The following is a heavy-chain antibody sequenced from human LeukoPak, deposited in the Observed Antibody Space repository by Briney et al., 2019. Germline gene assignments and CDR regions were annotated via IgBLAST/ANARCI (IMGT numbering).Heavy chain of an antibody. CDR1: GYTFTSYG. CDR3: ARDVYYDILTGYGMDV. D-gene: IGHD3-9*01. J-gene: IGHJ6*02. Sequence: ASVKVSCKASGYTFTSYGISWVRQAPGQGLEWMGWISAYNGNTNYAQKLQGRVTMTTDTSTSTAYMELRSPRSDDTAVYYCARDVYYDILTGYGMDVWGQGTTVTVSS. V-gene: IGHV1-18*01. CDR2: ISAYNGNT.